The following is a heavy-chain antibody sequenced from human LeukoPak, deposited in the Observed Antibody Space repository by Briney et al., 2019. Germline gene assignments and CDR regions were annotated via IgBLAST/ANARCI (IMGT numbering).Heavy chain of an antibody. CDR2: MNPNSGNT. V-gene: IGHV1-8*03. D-gene: IGHD3-9*01. J-gene: IGHJ5*02. Sequence: APVKVSCKASGYTFTSYDINWVRQATGQGLEWMGWMNPNSGNTGYAQKFQGRVTITRNTSISTAYMELSSLRSEDTAVYYCARDQGDRDYDILTGYPILNWFDPWGQGTLVTVSS. CDR3: ARDQGDRDYDILTGYPILNWFDP. CDR1: GYTFTSYD.